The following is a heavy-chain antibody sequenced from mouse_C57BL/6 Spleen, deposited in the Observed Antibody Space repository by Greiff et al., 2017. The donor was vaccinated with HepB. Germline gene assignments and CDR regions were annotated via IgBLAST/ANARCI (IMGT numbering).Heavy chain of an antibody. J-gene: IGHJ4*01. CDR3: ARHTTGAMDY. V-gene: IGHV5-12*01. D-gene: IGHD2-12*01. CDR2: ISNGGGST. Sequence: EVKLVESGGGLVQPGGSLKLSCAASGFTFSDYYMYWVRQTPEKRLEWVAYISNGGGSTYYPDTVKGRFTISRDNAKNTLYLQMSRLKSEDTAMYYCARHTTGAMDYWGQGTSVTVSS. CDR1: GFTFSDYY.